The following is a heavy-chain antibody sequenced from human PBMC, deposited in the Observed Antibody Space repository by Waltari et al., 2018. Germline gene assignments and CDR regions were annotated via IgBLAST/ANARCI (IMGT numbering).Heavy chain of an antibody. V-gene: IGHV1-46*01. D-gene: IGHD3-22*01. Sequence: QVQLVQSGAEVKKPGASVKVSCKASGYTFTSYYMHWVRQAPVQGLEWMGIINPSGGSTSYAQKFQGRVTMTRDTSTSTVYMELSSLRSEDTAVYYCARDPSSGYHPNYFDYWGQGTLVTVSS. CDR1: GYTFTSYY. J-gene: IGHJ4*02. CDR3: ARDPSSGYHPNYFDY. CDR2: INPSGGST.